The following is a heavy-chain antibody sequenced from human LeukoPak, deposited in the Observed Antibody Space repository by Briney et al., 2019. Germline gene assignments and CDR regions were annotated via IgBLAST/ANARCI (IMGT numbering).Heavy chain of an antibody. CDR3: AGEGYSSSSSYFDY. D-gene: IGHD6-6*01. Sequence: GGSLRLSCSASGXTVSSNYMSWVRQAPGKGLEWVSLIYSGGSTYYADSVKGRFTISRDNSKNTLYLQMNSLRVEDTAVYHCAGEGYSSSSSYFDYWGQGTLVTVSS. V-gene: IGHV3-66*01. CDR2: IYSGGST. J-gene: IGHJ4*02. CDR1: GXTVSSNY.